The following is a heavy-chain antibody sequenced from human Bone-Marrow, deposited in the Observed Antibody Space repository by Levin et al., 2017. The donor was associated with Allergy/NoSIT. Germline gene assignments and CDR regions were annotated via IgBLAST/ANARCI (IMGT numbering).Heavy chain of an antibody. V-gene: IGHV4-59*01. CDR1: GDSTSSYY. CDR2: IYNGGST. Sequence: SQTLSLTCSVSGDSTSSYYWSWIRQAPGKGLEWIGNIYNGGSTNYNPSLKSRVTLSDDTSKNQFSLKVSSVTAADTAMYYCARGHDFWSGPFDYWGQGILVIVSS. D-gene: IGHD3-3*01. J-gene: IGHJ4*02. CDR3: ARGHDFWSGPFDY.